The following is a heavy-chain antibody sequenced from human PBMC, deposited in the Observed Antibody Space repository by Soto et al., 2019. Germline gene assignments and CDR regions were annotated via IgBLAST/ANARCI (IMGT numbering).Heavy chain of an antibody. D-gene: IGHD2-2*01. CDR2: ISAYNGNT. CDR1: GYTFTSYG. Sequence: ASVKVSCKASGYTFTSYGISWVRQAPGQGLEWMGWISAYNGNTNYAQKLQGRVTMTTDTSTSTAYMELRSLRSDDTAVYYCAREGVVVPAEGCYYYGMDVWGQGTTVTVSS. J-gene: IGHJ6*02. V-gene: IGHV1-18*01. CDR3: AREGVVVPAEGCYYYGMDV.